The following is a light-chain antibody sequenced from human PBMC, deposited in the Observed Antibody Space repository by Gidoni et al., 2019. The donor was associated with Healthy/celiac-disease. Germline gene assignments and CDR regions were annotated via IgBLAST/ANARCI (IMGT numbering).Light chain of an antibody. CDR3: QQRSNWPGA. J-gene: IGKJ5*01. V-gene: IGKV3-11*01. Sequence: EIVLTQSPATLSLSPGESATLSCRASQSVSSYLAWDQQKPGQAPRLLIYDASNRATGIPARFSGSGSGTDFTLTISSLEPEDFAVYYCQQRSNWPGAFGQGTRLEIK. CDR2: DAS. CDR1: QSVSSY.